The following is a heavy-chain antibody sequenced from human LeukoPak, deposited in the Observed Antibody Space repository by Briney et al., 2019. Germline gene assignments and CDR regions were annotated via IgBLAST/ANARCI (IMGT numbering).Heavy chain of an antibody. CDR2: IYYSGST. D-gene: IGHD6-19*01. Sequence: PSETLSLTCTVSGGSISSSSYYWGWIRQPPGKGLEWIGSIYYSGSTYYNPSLKSRVTISVDTSKNQFSLKLSSVTAADTAVYYCAREPPQQWLVRRYFDYWGQGTLVTVSS. CDR1: GGSISSSSYY. CDR3: AREPPQQWLVRRYFDY. V-gene: IGHV4-39*07. J-gene: IGHJ4*02.